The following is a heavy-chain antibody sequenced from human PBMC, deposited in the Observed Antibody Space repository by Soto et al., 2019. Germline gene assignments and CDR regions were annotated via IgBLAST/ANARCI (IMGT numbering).Heavy chain of an antibody. J-gene: IGHJ6*02. V-gene: IGHV4-31*03. Sequence: PSETLSLTCTVSGGSISSGGYYWSWIRQHPGKGLEWIGYIYYSGSTYYNPSLKSRVTISVDTSKNQFSLKLSSVTAADTAVYYCARVPAASYYYYYYGMDVWGQGTTVTVSS. D-gene: IGHD2-2*01. CDR3: ARVPAASYYYYYYGMDV. CDR1: GGSISSGGYY. CDR2: IYYSGST.